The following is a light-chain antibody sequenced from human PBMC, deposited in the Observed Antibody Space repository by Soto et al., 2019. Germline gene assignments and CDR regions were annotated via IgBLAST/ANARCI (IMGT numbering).Light chain of an antibody. CDR1: QDITNY. J-gene: IGKJ2*01. Sequence: DIQMTQSPSSLSASVGDRVTITCRASQDITNYLNWYQQKPGTAPKLLIYDASNLEAGVPSRFSGSGSATDFSFTISSLQPGDVAPYYCQQYDLLPYTFGQGTRLEIK. CDR3: QQYDLLPYT. CDR2: DAS. V-gene: IGKV1-33*01.